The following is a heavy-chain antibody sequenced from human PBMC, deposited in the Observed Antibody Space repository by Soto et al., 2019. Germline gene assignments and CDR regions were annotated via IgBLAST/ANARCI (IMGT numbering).Heavy chain of an antibody. CDR1: GGSFSGYY. CDR3: ARGLNCSGGSCYWGFDY. J-gene: IGHJ4*02. CDR2: INHSGST. D-gene: IGHD2-15*01. V-gene: IGHV4-34*01. Sequence: SETLSLTCAVYGGSFSGYYWSWIRQPPGKGLEWIGEINHSGSTNYNPSLKSRVTISVDTSKNQFSLKLSSVTAADTAVYYCARGLNCSGGSCYWGFDYWGQGTLVTVSS.